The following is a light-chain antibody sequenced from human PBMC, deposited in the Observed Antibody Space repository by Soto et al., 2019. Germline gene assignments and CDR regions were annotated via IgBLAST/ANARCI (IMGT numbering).Light chain of an antibody. Sequence: EIVLTQSPGTLSLSPVERATLSCRASQCVSSSYLAWYQQKPGQAPRLLIYGASSRATGIPDRFSGSGSGTDFTLTISRLEPEDFAVYYCQQYGSSLGVTFGGGTKADIK. CDR1: QCVSSSY. CDR2: GAS. V-gene: IGKV3-20*01. J-gene: IGKJ4*01. CDR3: QQYGSSLGVT.